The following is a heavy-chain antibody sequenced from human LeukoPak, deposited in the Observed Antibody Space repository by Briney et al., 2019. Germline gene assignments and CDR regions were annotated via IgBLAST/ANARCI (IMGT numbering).Heavy chain of an antibody. CDR3: ARVGSEIAVAGTFDY. J-gene: IGHJ4*02. CDR2: ISSTGGST. CDR1: GFTFSSYA. D-gene: IGHD6-19*01. V-gene: IGHV3-64*01. Sequence: AGSLRLSCAASGFTFSSYAMHWLRQAPGKGLEYVSAISSTGGSTYYANSVKGRFTISRDNSKNTLYLQMGSLRAEDMAVYYCARVGSEIAVAGTFDYWGQGTLVTVSS.